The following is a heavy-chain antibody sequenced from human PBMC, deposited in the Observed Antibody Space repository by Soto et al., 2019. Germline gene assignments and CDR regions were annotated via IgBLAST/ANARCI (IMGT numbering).Heavy chain of an antibody. CDR1: GGSISSGGYS. J-gene: IGHJ5*02. Sequence: SETLSLTCAVSGGSISSGGYSWSWIRQPPGKGLEWIGYIYHSGSTYYNPSLKSRVTISVDRSKNQFSLKLSSVTAADTAVYYCARAYYDTTGYSPDPWGQGTLVTVSS. D-gene: IGHD3-22*01. CDR2: IYHSGST. V-gene: IGHV4-30-2*01. CDR3: ARAYYDTTGYSPDP.